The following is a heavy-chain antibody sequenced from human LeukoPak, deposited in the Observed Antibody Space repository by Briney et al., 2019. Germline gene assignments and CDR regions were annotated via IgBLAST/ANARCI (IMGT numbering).Heavy chain of an antibody. V-gene: IGHV4-4*07. CDR2: IYTSGST. D-gene: IGHD3-16*02. Sequence: SETLSLTCTVSGGSISSYYWSWIRQPAGKGLEWIGRIYTSGSTNCNPSLKSRVTMSVDTSKNQFSLKLSSVTAADTAVYYCARELSYDYVWGSYRYGPNFDYWGQGTLVTVSS. CDR3: ARELSYDYVWGSYRYGPNFDY. CDR1: GGSISSYY. J-gene: IGHJ4*02.